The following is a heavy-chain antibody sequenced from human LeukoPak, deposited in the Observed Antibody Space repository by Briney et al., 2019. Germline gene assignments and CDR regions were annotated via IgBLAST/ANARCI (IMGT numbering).Heavy chain of an antibody. CDR1: GYTFSGYY. J-gene: IGHJ4*02. CDR3: AALYYYDSSGPGDY. Sequence: GASVKVSCKASGYTFSGYYMHWVRQAPGQGLEWMGWINPNSGGTNYAQKFQGRVTMTRDTSISTAYMELSRLRSDDTAVYYCAALYYYDSSGPGDYWGQGTLVTVSS. D-gene: IGHD3-22*01. V-gene: IGHV1-2*02. CDR2: INPNSGGT.